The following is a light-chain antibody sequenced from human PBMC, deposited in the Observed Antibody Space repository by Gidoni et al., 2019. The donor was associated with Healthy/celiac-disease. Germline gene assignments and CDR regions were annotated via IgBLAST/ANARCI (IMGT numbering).Light chain of an antibody. CDR3: QHPGT. J-gene: IGKJ2*02. CDR2: KAS. CDR1: QSISSW. V-gene: IGKV1-5*03. Sequence: DIQMTQSPSTLSASVGDRVTITCRASQSISSWLAWYQQKPGKAPKLLIYKASSLESGVPSRFSGSGSGTEFTLTISGLQPDDFATYYCQHPGTFGQGTKLEIK.